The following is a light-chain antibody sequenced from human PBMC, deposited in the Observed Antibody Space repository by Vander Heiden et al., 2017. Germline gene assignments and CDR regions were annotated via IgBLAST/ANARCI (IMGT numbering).Light chain of an antibody. CDR2: DDR. CDR3: QVWDDSSDHLV. CDR1: NVGSKR. Sequence: SYVLTQPPSVSVAPGQTARIPCGGNNVGSKRVHWYRQRPGQAPVLVIYDDRDRPSGVPERFSGSNSGNTATLTISRVEGGDEAAYYCQVWDDSSDHLVFGGGTKLTVL. V-gene: IGLV3-21*02. J-gene: IGLJ2*01.